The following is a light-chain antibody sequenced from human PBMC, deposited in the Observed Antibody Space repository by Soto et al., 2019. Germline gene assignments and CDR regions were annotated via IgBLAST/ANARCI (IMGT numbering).Light chain of an antibody. CDR3: CSYAGSSTLYV. CDR2: EVS. V-gene: IGLV2-23*02. J-gene: IGLJ1*01. CDR1: SSDVGSYNL. Sequence: QSVLTQPASGSGSPGQSITISCTGTSSDVGSYNLVSWYQQHPGKAPKLMIYEVSKRPSGVSNRFSGSKSGNTASLTIPGLQAEDEADYYCCSYAGSSTLYVFGTGTKVTVL.